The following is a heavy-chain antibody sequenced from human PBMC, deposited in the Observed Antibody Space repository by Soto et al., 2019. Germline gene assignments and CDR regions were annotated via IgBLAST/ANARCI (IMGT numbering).Heavy chain of an antibody. CDR3: ARVSITVVTWGYFDY. CDR2: IWYDGSNK. D-gene: IGHD3-3*01. V-gene: IGHV3-33*01. J-gene: IGHJ4*02. CDR1: GFTFSSYG. Sequence: QVQLVESGGGVVQPGRSLRLSCAASGFTFSSYGMHWVRQAPGKGLEWVAVIWYDGSNKYYADSVKGRFTISRDNSKNTLYLQMNSLRAEDTAVYYCARVSITVVTWGYFDYWGQGTLVTVSS.